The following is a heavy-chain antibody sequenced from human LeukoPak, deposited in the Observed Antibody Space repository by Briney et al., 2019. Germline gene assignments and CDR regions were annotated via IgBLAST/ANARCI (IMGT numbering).Heavy chain of an antibody. J-gene: IGHJ4*02. CDR2: FDPEDGET. Sequence: ASVKVSCKVSGYTLTELSMHWVRQAPGKGLEWMGGFDPEDGETIYAQKFQGRVTMTEDTSTDTAYMELRSLRSDDTAVYYCARESRYYGSGSYYTYFDYWGQGTLVTVSS. V-gene: IGHV1-24*01. CDR3: ARESRYYGSGSYYTYFDY. CDR1: GYTLTELS. D-gene: IGHD3-10*01.